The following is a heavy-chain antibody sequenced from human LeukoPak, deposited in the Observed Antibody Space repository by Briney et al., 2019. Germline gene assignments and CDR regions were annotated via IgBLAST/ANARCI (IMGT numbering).Heavy chain of an antibody. J-gene: IGHJ6*03. CDR3: ARVPYSSGWYDYYMDV. CDR2: ISSSGSTI. Sequence: GGSLRLSCAASGFTFSSYEMNWVRQAPGKGLEWVSYISSSGSTIYYADSVKGRFTISRDNAKNSLYLQMNSLRAEDTAVYYCARVPYSSGWYDYYMDVWGKGTTVTISS. D-gene: IGHD6-19*01. CDR1: GFTFSSYE. V-gene: IGHV3-48*03.